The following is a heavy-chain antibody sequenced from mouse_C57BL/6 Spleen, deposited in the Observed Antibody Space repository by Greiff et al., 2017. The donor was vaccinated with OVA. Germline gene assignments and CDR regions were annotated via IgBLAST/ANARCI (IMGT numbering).Heavy chain of an antibody. J-gene: IGHJ4*01. D-gene: IGHD2-4*01. CDR3: ARTYYDYPYYYAMDY. CDR1: GYTFTSYN. CDR2: IYPGNGDT. V-gene: IGHV1-12*01. Sequence: LQQSGAELVRPGASVKMSCKASGYTFTSYNMHWVKQTPRQGLEWIGAIYPGNGDTSYNQKFKGKATLTVDKSSSTAYMPLSSLTSEDSAVYFCARTYYDYPYYYAMDYWGQGTSVTVSS.